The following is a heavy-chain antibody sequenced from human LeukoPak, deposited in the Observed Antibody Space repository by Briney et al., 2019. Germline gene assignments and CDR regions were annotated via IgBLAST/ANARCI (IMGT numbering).Heavy chain of an antibody. J-gene: IGHJ5*02. CDR3: ASWKYGSGSFHESNWFDP. Sequence: GASVKVSCKASGGTFSSYAISWVRQAPGQGLEWMGRIIPILGIANYAQKFQGRVTITADKSTSTAYMELCSLRSEDTAVYYCASWKYGSGSFHESNWFDPWGQGTLVTVSS. D-gene: IGHD3-10*01. CDR1: GGTFSSYA. CDR2: IIPILGIA. V-gene: IGHV1-69*04.